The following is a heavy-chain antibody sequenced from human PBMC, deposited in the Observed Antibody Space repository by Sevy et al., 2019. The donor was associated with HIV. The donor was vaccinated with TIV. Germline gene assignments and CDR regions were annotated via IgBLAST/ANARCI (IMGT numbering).Heavy chain of an antibody. CDR2: MNPNSGNT. J-gene: IGHJ4*02. CDR3: ARGFGAVGLRLGELSLPDY. V-gene: IGHV1-8*01. D-gene: IGHD3-16*02. Sequence: ASVKVSCKASGYTFTSYDINWVRQATGQGLEWMGWMNPNSGNTGYALKSQGRVTMTRNTSISTAYMELSSLRSEDTAVYYCARGFGAVGLRLGELSLPDYWGQGTLVTVSS. CDR1: GYTFTSYD.